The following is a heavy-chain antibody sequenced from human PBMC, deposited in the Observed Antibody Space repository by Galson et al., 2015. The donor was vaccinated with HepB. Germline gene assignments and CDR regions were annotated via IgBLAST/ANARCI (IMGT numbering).Heavy chain of an antibody. Sequence: LSLTCTVSGGSISSSSYYWGWIRQPPGKGLEWIGSIYYSGSTYYNPSLKSRVTISVDTSKNQFSLKLSSVTAADTAVYYCARRRRQGEYFDYWGQGTLVTVSS. CDR1: GGSISSSSYY. V-gene: IGHV4-39*01. J-gene: IGHJ4*02. D-gene: IGHD1-1*01. CDR2: IYYSGST. CDR3: ARRRRQGEYFDY.